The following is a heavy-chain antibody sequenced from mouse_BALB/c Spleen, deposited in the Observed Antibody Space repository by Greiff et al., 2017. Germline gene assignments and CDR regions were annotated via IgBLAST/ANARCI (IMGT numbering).Heavy chain of an antibody. D-gene: IGHD1-1*01. Sequence: QVQLQQSGAELAKPGASVKMSCKASGYTFTSYWMHWVKQRPGQGLEWIGYINPSTGYTEYNQKFKDKATLTADKSSSTAYMQLSSLTSEDSAVYYCAKSGLYYYGSGGFADWGQGTLVTVSA. CDR2: INPSTGYT. V-gene: IGHV1-7*01. CDR3: AKSGLYYYGSGGFAD. CDR1: GYTFTSYW. J-gene: IGHJ3*01.